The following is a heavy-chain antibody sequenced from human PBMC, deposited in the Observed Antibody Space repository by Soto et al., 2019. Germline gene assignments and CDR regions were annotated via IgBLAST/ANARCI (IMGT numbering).Heavy chain of an antibody. CDR1: GFTFTSSA. D-gene: IGHD3-10*01. Sequence: GASVKVSCKASGFTFTSSAVQWVRQARGQRLEWIGWIVVGSGNTNYAQKFQGRVTITRDMSTSTAYMELSSLRSEDTAVYYCAAAEITMVRGVIRAFDIWGQGTMVTVSS. CDR2: IVVGSGNT. V-gene: IGHV1-58*01. J-gene: IGHJ3*02. CDR3: AAAEITMVRGVIRAFDI.